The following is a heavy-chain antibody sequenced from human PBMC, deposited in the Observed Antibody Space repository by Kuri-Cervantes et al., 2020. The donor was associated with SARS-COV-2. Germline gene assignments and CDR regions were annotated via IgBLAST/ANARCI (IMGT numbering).Heavy chain of an antibody. J-gene: IGHJ4*02. Sequence: GGSLRLSCAASGFTFSSYGMHWVRQAPGKGLEWVAVISYDGSNKYYADSVKGRFTISRDNSKNTLYLQMNSLRAEDTAVYYCARDEYSGVIVAPDYWGQGTPVTVSS. D-gene: IGHD2-15*01. CDR1: GFTFSSYG. CDR3: ARDEYSGVIVAPDY. CDR2: ISYDGSNK. V-gene: IGHV3-30*03.